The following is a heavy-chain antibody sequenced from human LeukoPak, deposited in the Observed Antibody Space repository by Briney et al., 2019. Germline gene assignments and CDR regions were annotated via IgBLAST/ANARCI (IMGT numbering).Heavy chain of an antibody. J-gene: IGHJ3*02. CDR2: ISWNSGSI. CDR1: GFTFDDYA. CDR3: AKDTNSGSYYSAFDI. Sequence: PGGSLRLSCAASGFTFDDYAMHWVRQAPGKGLEWVSGISWNSGSIGYADSVKGRFTISRGNAKNSLYLQMNSLRAEDTALYYCAKDTNSGSYYSAFDIWGQGTMVTVSS. D-gene: IGHD1-26*01. V-gene: IGHV3-9*01.